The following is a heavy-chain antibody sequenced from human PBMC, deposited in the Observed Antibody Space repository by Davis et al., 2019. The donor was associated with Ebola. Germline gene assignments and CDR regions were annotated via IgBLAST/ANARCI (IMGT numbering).Heavy chain of an antibody. V-gene: IGHV1-58*01. Sequence: SVKVSCKASGFTFTSSAVQWVRQARGQRLEWIGWIVVGSGNTNYAQKFQERVTITRDMSTSTAYMELSSLRSEDTAVYYCAAALEWDYGGLYYYYGMDVWGQGTTVTVSS. CDR1: GFTFTSSA. CDR3: AAALEWDYGGLYYYYGMDV. D-gene: IGHD4-23*01. CDR2: IVVGSGNT. J-gene: IGHJ6*02.